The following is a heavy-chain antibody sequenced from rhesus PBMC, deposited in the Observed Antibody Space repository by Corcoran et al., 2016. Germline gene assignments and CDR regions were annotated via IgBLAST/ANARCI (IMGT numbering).Heavy chain of an antibody. CDR3: AKSYSSWYYFDY. J-gene: IGHJ4*01. CDR1: GFTFSSYW. Sequence: EVQLVESGGGLVQPGGSLRLSCAASGFTFSSYWMNWVRQAPGKGLEWVSAINSGVVSTYYADTVKGRFTISRDNSKNTLSLQMNSLRAEDTAVYYCAKSYSSWYYFDYWGQGVLVTVSS. D-gene: IGHD6-13*01. CDR2: INSGVVST. V-gene: IGHV3S25*01.